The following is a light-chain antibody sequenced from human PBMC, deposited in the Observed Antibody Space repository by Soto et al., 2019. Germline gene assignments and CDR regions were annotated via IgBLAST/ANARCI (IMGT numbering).Light chain of an antibody. J-gene: IGLJ1*01. CDR3: SSYAGSNNLYV. V-gene: IGLV2-8*01. CDR2: EVS. CDR1: SSDVGGYNY. Sequence: QSALTQPPSASGSPGQSVTISCTGTSSDVGGYNYVSWYQQHPGKAPKLLIYEVSKRPSGVPDCFSGSKSGNTASLTVSGLQAEHESDYYCSSYAGSNNLYVFGTGTKLTVL.